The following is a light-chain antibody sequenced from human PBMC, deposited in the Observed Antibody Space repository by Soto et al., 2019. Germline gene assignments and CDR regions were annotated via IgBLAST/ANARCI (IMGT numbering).Light chain of an antibody. V-gene: IGLV1-44*01. CDR1: GSNIGSNT. CDR2: HDN. J-gene: IGLJ7*01. CDR3: GGWDDSLNGPV. Sequence: HSVLTQPPSASGTPGQTVTITCSGSGSNIGSNTINWYQQLPGAAPKLLIHHDNQRPSGVPDRISASKSRTSASLAISGLQSEDEADYYCGGWDDSLNGPVFGGGTQLTVL.